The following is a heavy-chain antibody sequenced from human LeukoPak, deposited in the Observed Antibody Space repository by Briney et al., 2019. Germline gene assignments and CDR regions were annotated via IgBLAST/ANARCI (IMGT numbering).Heavy chain of an antibody. V-gene: IGHV3-74*01. CDR2: INSDGSST. CDR3: ARDGNNYDFWSGYRDAFDI. Sequence: GGSLRLSCAGSGFTFSSYWMHWVRQAPGKGLVWVSRINSDGSSTSYADSVKGRFTISRDNAKNTLYLQMNSLRAEDTAVYYCARDGNNYDFWSGYRDAFDIWGQGTMVTVSS. CDR1: GFTFSSYW. D-gene: IGHD3-3*01. J-gene: IGHJ3*02.